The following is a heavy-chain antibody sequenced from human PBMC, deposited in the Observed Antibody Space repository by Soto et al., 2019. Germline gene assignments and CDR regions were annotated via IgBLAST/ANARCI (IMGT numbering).Heavy chain of an antibody. J-gene: IGHJ4*02. CDR1: GFTFSSYS. D-gene: IGHD6-13*01. CDR3: ARDIAAAGMRAPFDY. V-gene: IGHV3-48*01. CDR2: ISSSSSTI. Sequence: HPGGSLRLSCAASGFTFSSYSMNWVRQAPGKGMEWVSYISSSSSTIYYADSVKGRFTISRDNAKNSLYLQMNSLRAEDTAVYYCARDIAAAGMRAPFDYWGQGTLVTVSS.